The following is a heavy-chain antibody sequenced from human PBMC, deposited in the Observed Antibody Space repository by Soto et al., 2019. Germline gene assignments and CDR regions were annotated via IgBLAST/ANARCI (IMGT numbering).Heavy chain of an antibody. J-gene: IGHJ4*02. CDR3: ARESGSYHLDY. Sequence: QVQLVESGGGVVQPGRSLRLSCAASGFTFSSYGMHWVRQAPGKGLEWVAVIWFDGSNDYYADSVKGRFTISRDNSKNTLYLQMNSLRADDTAVYYCARESGSYHLDYWGQGTLVTASS. CDR1: GFTFSSYG. CDR2: IWFDGSND. V-gene: IGHV3-33*01. D-gene: IGHD1-26*01.